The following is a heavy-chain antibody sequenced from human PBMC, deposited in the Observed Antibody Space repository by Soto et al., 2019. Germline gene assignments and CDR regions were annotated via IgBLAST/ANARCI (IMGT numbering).Heavy chain of an antibody. CDR1: GFTFSSYA. J-gene: IGHJ5*02. CDR2: ISSNGGST. CDR3: VPYCSGGSCYPRGNWFDP. V-gene: IGHV3-64D*06. Sequence: GGSLRLSCSASGFTFSSYAMHWVRQAPGKGLEYVSAISSNGGSTYYADSVKGRFTISRDNSKNTLYLQMSSLRAEDTAVYYCVPYCSGGSCYPRGNWFDPWGQGTLVTVSS. D-gene: IGHD2-15*01.